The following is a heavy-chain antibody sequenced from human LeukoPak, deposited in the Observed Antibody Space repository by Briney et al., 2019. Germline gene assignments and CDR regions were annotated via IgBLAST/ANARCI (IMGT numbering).Heavy chain of an antibody. Sequence: GGSLRLSCAASGFSFSSYEMNWVRQAPGKGPEWISYINSIGTTIYYADSVKGRFTVSRDNVKSSLYLQTSSLRVEDTAVYYCARNRGSEVDYWRQGTLVTVSS. CDR2: INSIGTTI. CDR3: ARNRGSEVDY. CDR1: GFSFSSYE. J-gene: IGHJ4*02. V-gene: IGHV3-48*03. D-gene: IGHD2-15*01.